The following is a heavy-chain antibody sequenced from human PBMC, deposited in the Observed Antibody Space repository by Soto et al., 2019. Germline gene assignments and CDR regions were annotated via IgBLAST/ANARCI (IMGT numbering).Heavy chain of an antibody. CDR1: GGTFSSHS. Sequence: VQLMQSGAEVKQPGSSVKVSCKASGGTFSSHSINWVRQAPGQGLEWMGGIITLFGTANYAQKFQGRVTITADQSTSTAYMELNSLRSDDTAVYYCAREVGYGDFSAALLDWGQGTLVTVSS. V-gene: IGHV1-69*01. J-gene: IGHJ4*02. CDR3: AREVGYGDFSAALLD. D-gene: IGHD4-17*01. CDR2: IITLFGTA.